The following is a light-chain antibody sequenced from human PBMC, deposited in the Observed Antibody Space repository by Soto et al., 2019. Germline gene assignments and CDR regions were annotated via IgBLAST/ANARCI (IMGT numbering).Light chain of an antibody. V-gene: IGLV2-23*01. CDR3: CSYAGSSTWV. CDR2: EGS. Sequence: QSALTQPASVSGSPGQSITISCTGTSSDVGSYKLVSWYQQHPGKAPKLMIYEGSKRPSGVSNRFSASKSGNTASLTISGLQAEDEAEYYCCSYAGSSTWVFGGGTKVTVL. J-gene: IGLJ3*02. CDR1: SSDVGSYKL.